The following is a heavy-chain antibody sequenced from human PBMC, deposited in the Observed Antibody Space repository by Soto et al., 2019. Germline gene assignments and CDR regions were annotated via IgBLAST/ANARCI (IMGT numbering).Heavy chain of an antibody. CDR2: ISSSSSTI. CDR3: ARDQRGDRCYYGSVPDY. CDR1: GFTFSSYS. Sequence: EVQLVESGGGLVQPGGSLRLSCAASGFTFSSYSMNWVRQAPGKGLEWVSYISSSSSTIYYADSVKGRFTISRDNAKNSLYLQMNRLSAEDTAGYYCARDQRGDRCYYGSVPDYWGQGTLVTVSS. J-gene: IGHJ4*02. V-gene: IGHV3-48*01. D-gene: IGHD3-10*01.